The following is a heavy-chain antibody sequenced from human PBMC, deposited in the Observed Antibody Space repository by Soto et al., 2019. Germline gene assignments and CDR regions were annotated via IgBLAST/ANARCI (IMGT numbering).Heavy chain of an antibody. CDR1: GFTFSSYS. V-gene: IGHV3-48*01. J-gene: IGHJ6*01. CDR2: IRSGSGTK. CDR3: AKIGTYLRMDV. Sequence: EVQLVESGGGVVQPGGSLRLSCAASGFTFSSYSMNWVRQAPGKGLEWVSYIRSGSGTKYYADSVKGRFSISRDNANNSIYRQMNSLRVEDTAVYYCAKIGTYLRMDVWGQGPTVTVSS. D-gene: IGHD1-1*01.